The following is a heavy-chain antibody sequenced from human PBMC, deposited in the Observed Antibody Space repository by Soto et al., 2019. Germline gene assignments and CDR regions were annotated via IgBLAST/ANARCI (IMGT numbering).Heavy chain of an antibody. CDR1: GFTFSSYA. V-gene: IGHV3-23*01. CDR3: ARGYYYYYMDV. J-gene: IGHJ6*03. CDR2: ISGSGGST. Sequence: PGGSLRLSCAASGFTFSSYAMSWVRQAPGKGLEWVSRISGSGGSTNYADSVKGRFTISRDNAKNTLYLQMNSLRAEDTAVYYCARGYYYYYMDVWGKGTTVTVSS.